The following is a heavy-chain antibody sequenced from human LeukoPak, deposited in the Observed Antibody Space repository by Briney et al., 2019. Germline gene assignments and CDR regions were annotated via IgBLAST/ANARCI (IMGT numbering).Heavy chain of an antibody. V-gene: IGHV3-23*01. D-gene: IGHD1-1*01. CDR2: ISGSGSHA. J-gene: IGHJ5*02. CDR3: GSGPVGTTVP. CDR1: GFSFCSYA. Sequence: GGSLRLSCAASGFSFCSYAMGWTRQAPGQGLEWVSAISGSGSHANYAESVKGRFTISRDNSKNTLYLQMHSLIAADTAVYYCGSGPVGTTVPWGQGTLVTVSS.